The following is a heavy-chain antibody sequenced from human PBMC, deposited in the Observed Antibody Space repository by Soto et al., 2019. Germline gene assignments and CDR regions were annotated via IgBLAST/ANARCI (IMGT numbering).Heavy chain of an antibody. D-gene: IGHD4-17*01. J-gene: IGHJ4*02. V-gene: IGHV1-18*01. Sequence: QVQLVQSGAEVKKPGASVKVSCKASGYTFTSYGISWVRQAPGQGLEWMGWISAYNGNTNYAQKLQGRVTRTTDTXTTPAYRARRSLRSDDTAVYYCARERGYGDYDSGYWGQGTLVTVSS. CDR1: GYTFTSYG. CDR3: ARERGYGDYDSGY. CDR2: ISAYNGNT.